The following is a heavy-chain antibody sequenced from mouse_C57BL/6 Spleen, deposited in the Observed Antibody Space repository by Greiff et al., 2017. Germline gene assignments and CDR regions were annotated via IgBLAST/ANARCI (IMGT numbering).Heavy chain of an antibody. V-gene: IGHV1-61*01. CDR3: ARSLYAMDD. J-gene: IGHJ4*01. CDR2: IYPSDSET. Sequence: QVQLQQPGAELVRPGSSVKLSCKASGYTFTSYWMDWVKQRPGQGLEWIGNIYPSDSETHYNQKFKDKATLTVDKSSSTAYMQLSSLTSEDSAVYYCARSLYAMDDWGQGTSVTVSS. D-gene: IGHD6-1*01. CDR1: GYTFTSYW.